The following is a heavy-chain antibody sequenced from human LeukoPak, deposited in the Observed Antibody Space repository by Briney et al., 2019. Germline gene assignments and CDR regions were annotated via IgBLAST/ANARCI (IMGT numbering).Heavy chain of an antibody. J-gene: IGHJ6*03. D-gene: IGHD6-6*01. CDR1: GGSISSSSYY. V-gene: IGHV4-39*01. CDR3: ARAYSSSLLLPNYYYYYYMDV. CDR2: IYYSGST. Sequence: PSETLSLTCTLAGGSISSSSYYWGWIRQPPGKGLEGIGSIYYSGSTYYNPSLKSRVTISVDTSKNQFSLKLSSVTAADTAVYYCARAYSSSLLLPNYYYYYYMDVWGKGTTVTVSS.